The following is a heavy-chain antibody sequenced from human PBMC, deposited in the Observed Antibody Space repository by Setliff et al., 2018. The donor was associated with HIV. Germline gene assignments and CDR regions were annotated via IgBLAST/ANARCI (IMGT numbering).Heavy chain of an antibody. D-gene: IGHD1-1*01. CDR2: ISVYNGNR. CDR3: AKGYTWSVVGALDV. V-gene: IGHV1-18*01. J-gene: IGHJ3*01. Sequence: ASVKVPCKASGYTFSRFGITWVRQAPGQGLEGMGWISVYNGNRDYALNFQGRVTLTTDTSASTAYMELTSLTSDDTAMYYCAKGYTWSVVGALDVWGQGTRVTVSS. CDR1: GYTFSRFG.